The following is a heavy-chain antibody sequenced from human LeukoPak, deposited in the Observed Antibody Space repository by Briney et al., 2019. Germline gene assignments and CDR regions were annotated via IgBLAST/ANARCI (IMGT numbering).Heavy chain of an antibody. CDR3: ARGNYVWGSYRHPYYYYMDV. V-gene: IGHV4-34*01. CDR2: INHSGST. D-gene: IGHD3-16*02. CDR1: GGSFSGYY. Sequence: SETLSLTCAVYGGSFSGYYWSWIRQPPGKGLEWIGEINHSGSTNYNPSLKSRVTISVDTSKNQFSLKLSSVTAADTAVYYCARGNYVWGSYRHPYYYYMDVWGKGTTVTVSS. J-gene: IGHJ6*03.